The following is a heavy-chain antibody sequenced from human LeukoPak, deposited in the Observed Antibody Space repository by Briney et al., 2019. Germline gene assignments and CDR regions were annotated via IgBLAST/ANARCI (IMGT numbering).Heavy chain of an antibody. D-gene: IGHD6-13*01. CDR2: IYYSGST. Sequence: PSETLSLTCTVSGGSISSYYWNWIRQPPGKGLEWIGYIYYSGSTNYNPSLKSRVTISVDTSKNQFSLKLSSVTAADTAVYYCATDYSSSWYGPDAFDIWGQGTMVTVSS. J-gene: IGHJ3*02. CDR1: GGSISSYY. CDR3: ATDYSSSWYGPDAFDI. V-gene: IGHV4-59*01.